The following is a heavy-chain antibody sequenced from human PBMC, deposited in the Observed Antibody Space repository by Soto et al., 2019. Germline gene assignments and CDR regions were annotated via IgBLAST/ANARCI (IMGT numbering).Heavy chain of an antibody. D-gene: IGHD3-22*01. CDR2: IRSKTNSYAT. V-gene: IGHV3-73*01. CDR1: GFTFSGSA. Sequence: EVQLVESGGGLVQPGGSLKLSCVASGFTFSGSAMHWVRQASGKGLEWVGRIRSKTNSYATAYGASVKGRFTISRDDSKNTAYLQMNSLKTEDTAVYYCTGYYDSSGYLPFDYWGQGTLVTVSS. J-gene: IGHJ4*02. CDR3: TGYYDSSGYLPFDY.